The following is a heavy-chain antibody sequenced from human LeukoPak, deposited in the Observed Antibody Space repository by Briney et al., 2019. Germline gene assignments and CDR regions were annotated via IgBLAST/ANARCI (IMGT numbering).Heavy chain of an antibody. CDR3: ARWGSSWSDYYYYGMDV. Sequence: SESLSLTCTVSGDSISSYYWSWMRQPPGKGLEWLGYIYYSGSTNYNPSLKSRVTISVDTSKNQFSLKLSSVTAADTAVYYCARWGSSWSDYYYYGMDVWGQGTTVTVSS. J-gene: IGHJ6*02. CDR2: IYYSGST. V-gene: IGHV4-59*08. CDR1: GDSISSYY. D-gene: IGHD6-13*01.